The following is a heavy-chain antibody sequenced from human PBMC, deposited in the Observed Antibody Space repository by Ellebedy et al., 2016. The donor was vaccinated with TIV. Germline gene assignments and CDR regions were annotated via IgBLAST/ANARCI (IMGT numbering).Heavy chain of an antibody. J-gene: IGHJ4*02. V-gene: IGHV1-3*01. D-gene: IGHD5-18*01. Sequence: AASVKVSCKASGYTFTSYAMHWVRQAPGQRLEWMGWINAGNGNTKYSQKFQGRVTITRDTSASTAYMELSSLRSEDTAVYYCARVDTAMVWTFDYWGQGTLVTVSS. CDR3: ARVDTAMVWTFDY. CDR1: GYTFTSYA. CDR2: INAGNGNT.